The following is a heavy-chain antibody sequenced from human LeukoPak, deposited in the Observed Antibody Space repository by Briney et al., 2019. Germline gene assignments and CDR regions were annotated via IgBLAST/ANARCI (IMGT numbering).Heavy chain of an antibody. D-gene: IGHD2-21*02. CDR1: GYSISSGYY. CDR3: ARWGAVTRDY. V-gene: IGHV4-38-2*02. CDR2: IYHSGST. Sequence: SETLSLTCTVSGYSISSGYYWGWIRQPPGKGLEWIGSIYHSGSTYYNPSLKSRVTISVDTSKNQFSLRLSSVTAADTAVYYCARWGAVTRDYWGQGTLVTVSS. J-gene: IGHJ4*02.